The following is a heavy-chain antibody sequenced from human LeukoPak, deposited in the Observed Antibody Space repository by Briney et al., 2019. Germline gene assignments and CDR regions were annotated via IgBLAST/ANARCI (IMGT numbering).Heavy chain of an antibody. V-gene: IGHV4-59*01. CDR1: GGSISSYY. CDR3: ARGEPEYSSSWYVYYFDY. CDR2: IYYSGST. D-gene: IGHD6-13*01. Sequence: SETLSLTCTVSGGSISSYYWSWIRQPPGKGLEWIGHIYYSGSTNYNPSLKSRVTISVGTSKNQFSLKLSSVTAADTAVYYCARGEPEYSSSWYVYYFDYWGQGTLVTVSS. J-gene: IGHJ4*02.